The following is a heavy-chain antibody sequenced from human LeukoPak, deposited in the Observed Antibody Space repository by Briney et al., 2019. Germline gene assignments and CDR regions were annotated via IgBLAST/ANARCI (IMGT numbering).Heavy chain of an antibody. J-gene: IGHJ1*01. CDR1: EFTFSSFD. Sequence: PGGSLRLSCAASEFTFSSFDMSWVRQAPGKGLEWVSYISSSSSTIYYADSVKGRFTISRDNAKNSLYLQMNSLRAEDTAVYYCATYSSLNRREFQYWGQGTLLTVSS. D-gene: IGHD3-22*01. CDR2: ISSSSSTI. CDR3: ATYSSLNRREFQY. V-gene: IGHV3-48*04.